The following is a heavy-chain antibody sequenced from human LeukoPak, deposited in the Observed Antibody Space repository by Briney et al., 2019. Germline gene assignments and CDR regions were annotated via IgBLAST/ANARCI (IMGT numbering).Heavy chain of an antibody. CDR1: GYTFTGYY. CDR2: INPNSGGT. Sequence: VASVKVSCKASGYTFTGYYMHWVRQAPGQGLEWMGRINPNSGGTNYAHKFQGRVTMTRDTSISTAYMELSRLRSDDTAVYYCARSSEIIAAAGDFDYWGQGTLVTVSS. V-gene: IGHV1-2*06. D-gene: IGHD6-25*01. CDR3: ARSSEIIAAAGDFDY. J-gene: IGHJ4*02.